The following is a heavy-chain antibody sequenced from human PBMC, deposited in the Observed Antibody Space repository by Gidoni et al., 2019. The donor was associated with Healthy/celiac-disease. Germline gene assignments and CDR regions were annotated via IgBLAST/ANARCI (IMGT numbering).Heavy chain of an antibody. CDR3: ARETGTTGNFDY. V-gene: IGHV1-69*01. D-gene: IGHD1-1*01. CDR1: GGTFSSYA. CDR2: IIPIFGTA. J-gene: IGHJ4*02. Sequence: QVQLVQSGAAVKKPGSSSKVSCTASGGTFSSYAISWVRQAPGQGLEWMGGIIPIFGTANYAQKFQGRVTITADESTSTAYMELSSLRSEDTAVYYCARETGTTGNFDYWGQGTLVTVSS.